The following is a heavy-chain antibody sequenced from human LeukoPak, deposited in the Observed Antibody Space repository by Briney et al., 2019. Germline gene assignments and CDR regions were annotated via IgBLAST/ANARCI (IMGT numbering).Heavy chain of an antibody. J-gene: IGHJ4*02. D-gene: IGHD2-2*02. CDR1: GFTFRNYA. CDR3: IPTAQEY. CDR2: IQYDATLA. V-gene: IGHV3-30*02. Sequence: PGGSLRLSCAASGFTFRNYAMHWVRQAPGKGLEWVAFIQYDATLAYYADSVKGRFTISRDNSKNTLYLQMNSLRAEDTAVYYCIPTAQEYWGQGTLVTVSS.